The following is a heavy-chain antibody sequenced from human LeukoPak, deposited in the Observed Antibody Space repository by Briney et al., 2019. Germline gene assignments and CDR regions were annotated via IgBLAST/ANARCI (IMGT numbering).Heavy chain of an antibody. CDR1: GFTFSSYE. J-gene: IGHJ6*02. CDR2: ISSSGSTI. D-gene: IGHD3-10*01. Sequence: GGSLRLSCAASGFTFSSYEMNWVRQAPGKGLEWVSYISSSGSTIYYADSVKGRFTIPRDNAKNSLYLQMNSLRAEDTAVYYCARARITETRYYYYGMDVWGQGTTVTVSS. V-gene: IGHV3-48*03. CDR3: ARARITETRYYYYGMDV.